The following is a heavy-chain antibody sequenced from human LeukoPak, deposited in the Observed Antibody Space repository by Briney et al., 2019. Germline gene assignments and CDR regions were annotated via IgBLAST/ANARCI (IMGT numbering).Heavy chain of an antibody. D-gene: IGHD3-22*01. V-gene: IGHV3-48*04. Sequence: GGSLRLSCAASGFTFSSYIMNWVRQAPGKGLEWVSYISSRGGTIYYADSVKGRFTISRDNAKNTLSLQMNSLRPEDTGVYYCARAPSEIGGYYPEYFRHWGQGTLVTVSS. J-gene: IGHJ1*01. CDR3: ARAPSEIGGYYPEYFRH. CDR1: GFTFSSYI. CDR2: ISSRGGTI.